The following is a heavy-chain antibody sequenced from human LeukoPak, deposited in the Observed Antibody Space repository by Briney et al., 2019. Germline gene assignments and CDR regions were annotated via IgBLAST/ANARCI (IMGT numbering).Heavy chain of an antibody. CDR2: ISSGSSYK. D-gene: IGHD3-10*01. CDR3: ARDQAGFSGSGPYYFDY. Sequence: GGSLRLSCAASAFTFSSYSMNWVRQAPGKGLEWVSFISSGSSYKYYADSVKGRFTISRDNAKNSLHLQMNSPRAEDTAVYYCARDQAGFSGSGPYYFDYWGQGTLVTVSS. V-gene: IGHV3-21*01. CDR1: AFTFSSYS. J-gene: IGHJ4*02.